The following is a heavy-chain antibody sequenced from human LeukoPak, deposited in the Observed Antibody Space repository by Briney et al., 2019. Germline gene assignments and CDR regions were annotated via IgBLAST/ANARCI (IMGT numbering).Heavy chain of an antibody. D-gene: IGHD2-8*02. CDR1: GGSISSGGYY. V-gene: IGHV4-31*03. CDR3: AREVVSDTGWFDP. Sequence: SETLSLTCTVSGGSISSGGYYWSWIRQHPGKGLEWIGYIYYSGSTYYNPSLKSRVTISVDTSKNQFSLKLSSVTAADTAVYYCAREVVSDTGWFDPWGQGTLATVSS. J-gene: IGHJ5*02. CDR2: IYYSGST.